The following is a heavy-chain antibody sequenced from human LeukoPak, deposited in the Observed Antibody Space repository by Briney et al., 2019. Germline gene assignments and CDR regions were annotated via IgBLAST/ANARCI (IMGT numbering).Heavy chain of an antibody. Sequence: PSETLSLTCTVFGGSISSYYWSWIRQPPGKGLEWIGYIYYSGSTNYNPSLKSRVTISVDTSKNQFSLKLSSVTAADTAVYYCARGVNWFDPWGQGTLVTVSS. CDR1: GGSISSYY. V-gene: IGHV4-59*01. CDR2: IYYSGST. J-gene: IGHJ5*02. CDR3: ARGVNWFDP.